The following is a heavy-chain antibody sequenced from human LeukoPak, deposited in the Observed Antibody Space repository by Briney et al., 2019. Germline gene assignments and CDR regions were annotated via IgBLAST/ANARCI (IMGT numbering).Heavy chain of an antibody. CDR1: GFTFSSYA. Sequence: GGSLRLSCAASGFTFSSYAMSWVRQAPGKGLEWVSAISGSGGSTYYADSVKGRFTISRDNSKNTLYLQMNSLRAEDTAVYYCAKDCSSTSCYGGFDYWGQGTLVTVSS. CDR2: ISGSGGST. J-gene: IGHJ4*02. V-gene: IGHV3-23*01. D-gene: IGHD2-2*01. CDR3: AKDCSSTSCYGGFDY.